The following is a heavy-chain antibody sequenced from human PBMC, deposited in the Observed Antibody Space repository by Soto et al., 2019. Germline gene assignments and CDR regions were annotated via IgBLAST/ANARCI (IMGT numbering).Heavy chain of an antibody. CDR2: IKSKSDGGTT. CDR1: GFTFSNAW. CDR3: TTNVVVPRPPFAS. D-gene: IGHD2-2*01. Sequence: TGGSLRLSCVASGFTFSNAWMSWVRQAPGKGLGGGGRIKSKSDGGTTNYAAPVKGRFSISRDDSKTPLSLKMNSLKTEDTAVYYFTTNVVVPRPPFASCGQGSLVPVSS. J-gene: IGHJ1*01. V-gene: IGHV3-15*01.